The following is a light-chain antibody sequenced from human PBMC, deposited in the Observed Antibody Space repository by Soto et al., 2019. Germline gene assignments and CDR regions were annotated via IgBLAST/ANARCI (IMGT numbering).Light chain of an antibody. CDR1: QSLIHSDGNTY. Sequence: VVMTQSPLSLPVTLGQAASIACRSGQSLIHSDGNTYLNWFQQRLGQSPXRPIYKVSNRDSGVPDRFSGSGSGTDFTLKISRVEAEEVGVYYCMQGIHCPWTFGQGPRWIS. CDR2: KVS. J-gene: IGKJ1*01. V-gene: IGKV2-30*02. CDR3: MQGIHCPWT.